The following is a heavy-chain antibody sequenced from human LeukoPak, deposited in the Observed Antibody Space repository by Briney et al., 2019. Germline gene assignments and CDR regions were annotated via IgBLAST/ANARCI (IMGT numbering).Heavy chain of an antibody. J-gene: IGHJ3*02. CDR1: GFTFSSYW. D-gene: IGHD3-22*01. CDR3: ANTLSSGYARDAFDI. Sequence: GGSLRLSCAASGFTFSSYWIHWVRQAPGKGLVWVSRINSDGSSTVYADSVKGRFTISRDNSKNTLYLQMNSLRAEDTAVYYCANTLSSGYARDAFDIWGQGTMVTVSS. V-gene: IGHV3-74*01. CDR2: INSDGSST.